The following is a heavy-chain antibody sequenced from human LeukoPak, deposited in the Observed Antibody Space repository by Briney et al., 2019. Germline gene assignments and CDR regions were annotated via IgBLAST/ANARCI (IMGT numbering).Heavy chain of an antibody. CDR3: ARGVTMIGRLRFDP. Sequence: NPSETLSLTCTVSGGSISSSSYYWGWIRQPPGKGLEWIGSIYYSGSTYYNPSLKSRVTISVDTSKNQFSLTLSSVTAADTAMYYCARGVTMIGRLRFDPWGQGTLVTVSS. CDR1: GGSISSSSYY. CDR2: IYYSGST. D-gene: IGHD3-22*01. V-gene: IGHV4-39*07. J-gene: IGHJ5*02.